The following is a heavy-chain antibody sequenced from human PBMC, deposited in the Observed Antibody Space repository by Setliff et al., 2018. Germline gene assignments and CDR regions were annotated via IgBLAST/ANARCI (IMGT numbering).Heavy chain of an antibody. CDR1: GGSFSGYY. J-gene: IGHJ4*02. Sequence: SETLSLTCAVYGGSFSGYYWSWIRQPPGKGLEWIGEINHSGSTNYNPSLKSRVTISVDTSKNQFSLKLSSVTAADTAVYYCARVELGYYDFWSGYGPVYFDYWGQGTLVTVSS. V-gene: IGHV4-34*01. CDR2: INHSGST. D-gene: IGHD3-3*01. CDR3: ARVELGYYDFWSGYGPVYFDY.